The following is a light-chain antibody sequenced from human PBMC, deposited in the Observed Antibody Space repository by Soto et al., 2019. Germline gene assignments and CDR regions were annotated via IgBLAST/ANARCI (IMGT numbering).Light chain of an antibody. CDR1: SSDVGPYKY. Sequence: QSALTQPPSASGSPGQSVTISCTGTSSDVGPYKYVSWYQQHPGKAPKLIFYAVNQRPSGVPDRFSGSKSGNTASLTVSGLQAEDEADYYCSSYASGNIYVFGTGTKLTVL. J-gene: IGLJ1*01. CDR3: SSYASGNIYV. V-gene: IGLV2-8*01. CDR2: AVN.